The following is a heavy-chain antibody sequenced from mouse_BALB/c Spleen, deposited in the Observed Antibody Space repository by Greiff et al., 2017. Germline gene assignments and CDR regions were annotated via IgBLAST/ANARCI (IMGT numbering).Heavy chain of an antibody. CDR3: ARGGGHLAY. V-gene: IGHV3-2*02. J-gene: IGHJ3*01. CDR1: GYSITSYYA. Sequence: EVKLVESGPGLVKPSQSLSLTCTVTGYSITSYYAWYWIRQFQGNKLGCMGYIRYSGSTSYNPSFKSRTSITRDTSKNQYFLQLNSVTTEDTATYYCARGGGHLAYWGQGTLVTVS. CDR2: IRYSGST.